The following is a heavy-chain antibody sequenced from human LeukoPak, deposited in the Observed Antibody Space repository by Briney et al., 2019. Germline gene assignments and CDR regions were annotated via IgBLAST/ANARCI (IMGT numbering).Heavy chain of an antibody. J-gene: IGHJ6*03. CDR1: GYTFTSYD. V-gene: IGHV1-8*02. Sequence: GASVKVSCKASGYTFTSYDINWVRQATGQGLEWMGWMNPNSGNTGYAQKFQGRVTMTEDTSTDTAYMELSSLRSEDTAVYYCATSSEAYYYYYMDVWGKGTTVTVSS. CDR2: MNPNSGNT. CDR3: ATSSEAYYYYYMDV.